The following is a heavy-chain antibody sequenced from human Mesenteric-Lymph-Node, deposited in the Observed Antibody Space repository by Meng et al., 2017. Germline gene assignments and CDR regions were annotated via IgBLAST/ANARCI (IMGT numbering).Heavy chain of an antibody. D-gene: IGHD1-26*01. CDR1: GGSISSGDYY. CDR3: ARGQRSYSGSYPEWFDP. Sequence: GQLRESGPGLVKPSQTLSLTCTVSGGSISSGDYYWSWIRQPPGKGLEWIGCIYYSGSTYYNPSLKGRVTISVDTSKNQFSLNLSSVTAADTAVYYCARGQRSYSGSYPEWFDPWGQGTLVTVSS. J-gene: IGHJ5*02. V-gene: IGHV4-30-4*01. CDR2: IYYSGST.